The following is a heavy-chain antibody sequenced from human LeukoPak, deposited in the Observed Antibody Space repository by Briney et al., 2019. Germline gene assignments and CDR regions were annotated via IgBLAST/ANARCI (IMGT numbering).Heavy chain of an antibody. CDR2: ISNDGSNK. D-gene: IGHD6-13*01. Sequence: PGGSLRLSCAASGFTFSSYALHWVRQAPGKGLEWVAVISNDGSNKYNADSVKGRFTISRDNSKNTLYMQMNSLRTEDTAMYYCARAGIRSSSPVYYYYGMDVWGQGTTVTVSS. CDR3: ARAGIRSSSPVYYYYGMDV. CDR1: GFTFSSYA. V-gene: IGHV3-30*04. J-gene: IGHJ6*02.